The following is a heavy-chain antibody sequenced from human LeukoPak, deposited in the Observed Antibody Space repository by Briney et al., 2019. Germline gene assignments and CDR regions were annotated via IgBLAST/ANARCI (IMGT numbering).Heavy chain of an antibody. V-gene: IGHV4-59*01. Sequence: SETLSLTCTVSGGSISSYYWSWIRQPPGKGLEWIGCISNSGSTNNNPSLQSRLTMSIDTSKNQFSLRLNSVTAADTAVYYCARAGSGYSFDNWGQGKLATVPS. D-gene: IGHD3-22*01. CDR2: ISNSGST. CDR1: GGSISSYY. J-gene: IGHJ4*02. CDR3: ARAGSGYSFDN.